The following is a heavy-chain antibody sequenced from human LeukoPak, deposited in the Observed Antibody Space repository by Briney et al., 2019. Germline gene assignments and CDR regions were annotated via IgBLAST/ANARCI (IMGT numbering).Heavy chain of an antibody. CDR2: ISGSGGST. D-gene: IGHD3-3*01. Sequence: PGGSLRLSCAASGFTFSSYSMSWVRQAPGKGLEWVSAISGSGGSTYYADSVKGRFTISRDNSKNTLYLQMNSLRAEDTAVYYCATSPTYYDFWSGYYTVQWFDPWGQGTLVTVSS. CDR3: ATSPTYYDFWSGYYTVQWFDP. CDR1: GFTFSSYS. V-gene: IGHV3-23*01. J-gene: IGHJ5*02.